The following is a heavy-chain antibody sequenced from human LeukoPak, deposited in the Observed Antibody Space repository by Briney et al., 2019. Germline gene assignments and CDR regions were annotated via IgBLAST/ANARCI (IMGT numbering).Heavy chain of an antibody. D-gene: IGHD3-10*01. CDR1: GFTFSSYW. V-gene: IGHV3-7*01. CDR3: ARIGALRGVNWDY. J-gene: IGHJ4*02. CDR2: IKQDGSEK. Sequence: GGSLRLSCAASGFTFSSYWMSWVRQAPGKGLEWVANIKQDGSEKYYVDSVKGRFTISRDNAKNSLYLQMNSLRAEDTAVYYCARIGALRGVNWDYWGQGTLVTVSS.